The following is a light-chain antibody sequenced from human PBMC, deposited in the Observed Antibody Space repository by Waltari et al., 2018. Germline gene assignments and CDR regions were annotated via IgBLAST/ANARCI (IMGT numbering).Light chain of an antibody. CDR1: LSIDDS. CDR3: QQYNQWPLT. Sequence: EIVMTQSPATLSVSRGGSATLSCRASLSIDDSLAWYQQKPGQPPRLLIHGASTRDTGIPVRFSGSGSGTDFTLTITGLQSEDFAVYFCQQYNQWPLTFGRGTKVEIK. CDR2: GAS. V-gene: IGKV3-15*01. J-gene: IGKJ4*01.